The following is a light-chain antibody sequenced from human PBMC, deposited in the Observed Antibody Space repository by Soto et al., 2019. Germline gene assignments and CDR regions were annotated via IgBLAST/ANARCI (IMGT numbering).Light chain of an antibody. CDR2: GAS. CDR3: QQRHMWPIT. Sequence: PGERVTLSCRASQSVSSSYLTWYQQKPVQAPRLLIYGASTRATSIPARFSGSGSGTDLSLTISSLQPEDFAVYYCQQRHMWPITFGQGTRLEIK. J-gene: IGKJ5*01. V-gene: IGKV3D-7*01. CDR1: QSVSSSY.